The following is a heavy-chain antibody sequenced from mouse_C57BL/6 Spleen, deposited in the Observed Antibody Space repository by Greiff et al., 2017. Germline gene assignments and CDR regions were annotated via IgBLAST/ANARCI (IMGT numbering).Heavy chain of an antibody. CDR1: GFSLTSYG. V-gene: IGHV2-2*01. CDR3: ARRYRNTPEDWFAY. Sequence: VQLQQSGPGLVQPSQSLSITCTVSGFSLTSYGVHWVRQSPGKGLEWLGVIWSGGSTDYNAAFISRLSISKDNSKSQVFFKMNSLQADDTAIYYCARRYRNTPEDWFAYWGQGTLVTVSA. J-gene: IGHJ3*01. D-gene: IGHD2-14*01. CDR2: IWSGGST.